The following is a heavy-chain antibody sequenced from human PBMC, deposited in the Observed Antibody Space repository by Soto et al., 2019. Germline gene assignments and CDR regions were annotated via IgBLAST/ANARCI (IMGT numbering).Heavy chain of an antibody. D-gene: IGHD6-6*01. Sequence: EVQLVESGGGLVQPGGSLRLSCAASGFTFSSYWMHWVRQAPGKGLVWVSRLNSDGSSTSYADSVKGRFTISRDNAKNTLYLQMNSLSAEDTAVYYCARGRRRTALVNWFDPWGQGTLVTVSS. CDR3: ARGRRRTALVNWFDP. J-gene: IGHJ5*02. V-gene: IGHV3-74*01. CDR1: GFTFSSYW. CDR2: LNSDGSST.